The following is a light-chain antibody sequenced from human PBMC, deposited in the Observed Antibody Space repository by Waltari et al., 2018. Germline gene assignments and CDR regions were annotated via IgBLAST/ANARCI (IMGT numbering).Light chain of an antibody. V-gene: IGLV2-23*02. Sequence: QSALTQPASVSGSPGQSITIPCTGTSSYVGRYNLFSWYQQHPGKAPKLMIYEVSKRPSGVSNRFSGSKSGNTASLTISGLQAEDEADYYCCSYAGSSTPFGGGTKLTVL. CDR1: SSYVGRYNL. J-gene: IGLJ2*01. CDR3: CSYAGSSTP. CDR2: EVS.